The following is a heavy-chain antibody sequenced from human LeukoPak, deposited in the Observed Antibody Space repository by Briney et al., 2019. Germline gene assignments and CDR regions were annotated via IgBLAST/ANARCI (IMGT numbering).Heavy chain of an antibody. Sequence: PSETLSLTCTVSGGSISSSSYYWGWIRQPPGKGLEWIGSIYCSGSTYYNPSLKSRVTISVDTSKNQFSLKLSSVTAADTAVYYCARHIYDSSGYYSDYWGQGTLVTVSS. J-gene: IGHJ4*02. V-gene: IGHV4-39*01. CDR1: GGSISSSSYY. CDR2: IYCSGST. D-gene: IGHD3-22*01. CDR3: ARHIYDSSGYYSDY.